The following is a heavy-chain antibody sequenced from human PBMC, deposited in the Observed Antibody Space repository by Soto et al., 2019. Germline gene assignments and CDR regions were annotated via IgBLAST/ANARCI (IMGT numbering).Heavy chain of an antibody. V-gene: IGHV1-24*01. J-gene: IGHJ6*02. Sequence: ASVKVTCKDSGYTLTELSMHWVRQANGKGLEWMGGFDPEDGETIYAQKFQGRVTMTEDTSTDTAYMELSSLRSEDTAVYYCATEVIAARVSYYYYVMAFWGQGTTVTVSS. CDR3: ATEVIAARVSYYYYVMAF. CDR2: FDPEDGET. D-gene: IGHD6-6*01. CDR1: GYTLTELS.